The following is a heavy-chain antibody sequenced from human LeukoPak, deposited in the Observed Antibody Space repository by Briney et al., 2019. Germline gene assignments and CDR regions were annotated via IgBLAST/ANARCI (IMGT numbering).Heavy chain of an antibody. CDR1: GFTFSSYW. Sequence: GGSLRLSCAASGFTFSSYWMHWVRQAPGKGLVWVSRINTDGSSTSYADSVKGRFTISRDNSKSPVYLQMNSLRAEDTAVYYCARSSGNYWAAPFDYWGQGTLVTVSS. V-gene: IGHV3-74*01. J-gene: IGHJ4*02. CDR3: ARSSGNYWAAPFDY. D-gene: IGHD1-26*01. CDR2: INTDGSST.